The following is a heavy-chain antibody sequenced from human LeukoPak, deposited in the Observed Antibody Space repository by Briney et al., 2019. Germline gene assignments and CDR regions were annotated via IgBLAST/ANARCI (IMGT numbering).Heavy chain of an antibody. D-gene: IGHD3-9*01. CDR1: GYSFNDYY. CDR2: LNPNSGRT. J-gene: IGHJ4*02. V-gene: IGHV1-2*02. Sequence: ASVKVSCKTSGYSFNDYYLHWVRQAPGQGLEWMGWLNPNSGRTTHAPKFQGRVPLSTDTSITTAYMELSSLISGDTALYYCARDSSDILTGYYHFWGQGTLGTVAS. CDR3: ARDSSDILTGYYHF.